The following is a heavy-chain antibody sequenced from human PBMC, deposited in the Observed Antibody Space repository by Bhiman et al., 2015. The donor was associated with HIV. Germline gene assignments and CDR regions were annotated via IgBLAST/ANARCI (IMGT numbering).Heavy chain of an antibody. J-gene: IGHJ4*02. Sequence: EVQLVESGGGLVKPGGSLRLSCAASGFTFNKYSMTWVRQAPGKGLEWVSSITSSSRYIQYADSVKGRFTISRDNAKNSLYLQMNTLRAEDTALYYCAREAVAGSVYFNYWGQGTLVTVSS. V-gene: IGHV3-21*02. CDR3: AREAVAGSVYFNY. CDR2: ITSSSRYI. CDR1: GFTFNKYS. D-gene: IGHD6-19*01.